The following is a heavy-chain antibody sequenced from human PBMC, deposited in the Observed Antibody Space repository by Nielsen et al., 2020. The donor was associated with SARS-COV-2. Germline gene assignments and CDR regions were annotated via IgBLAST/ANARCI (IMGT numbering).Heavy chain of an antibody. CDR3: TTDYIPSPYYDFWSGYFPYYYGMDV. D-gene: IGHD3-3*01. CDR2: IKSKTDGGTT. Sequence: VRQAPGKGLEWVGRIKSKTDGGTTDYAAPVKGRFTISRADSKNTLYLQMNSLKTEDTAVYYCTTDYIPSPYYDFWSGYFPYYYGMDVWGQGTTVTVSS. V-gene: IGHV3-15*01. J-gene: IGHJ6*02.